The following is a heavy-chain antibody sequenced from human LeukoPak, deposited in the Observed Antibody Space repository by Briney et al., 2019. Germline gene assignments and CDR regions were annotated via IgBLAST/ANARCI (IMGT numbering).Heavy chain of an antibody. V-gene: IGHV4-61*02. CDR1: GGSISSGSYY. D-gene: IGHD6-19*01. CDR3: ASQGSDSGWFYF. J-gene: IGHJ4*02. Sequence: SETLSLTCTVSGGSISSGSYYWRWIRQPAGKGLEWIGRIYTSGSTNYNPSLKSRVTISVDTSKNQFSLKLSSVTAADTAIYYCASQGSDSGWFYFWGQGTLVTVSS. CDR2: IYTSGST.